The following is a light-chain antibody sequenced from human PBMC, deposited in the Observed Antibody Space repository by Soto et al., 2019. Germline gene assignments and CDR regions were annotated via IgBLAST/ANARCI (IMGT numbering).Light chain of an antibody. Sequence: DIQMTQAPSSLSASVGDRVTITCQASHDITNYLNWYQQKPGKVPRLLIYGASTMETGVPSRFSGSGFGTDFSFTSSSLQAEYFATYYCQQYDSLPTFGGGTKLELK. CDR1: HDITNY. CDR3: QQYDSLPT. J-gene: IGKJ4*01. CDR2: GAS. V-gene: IGKV1-33*01.